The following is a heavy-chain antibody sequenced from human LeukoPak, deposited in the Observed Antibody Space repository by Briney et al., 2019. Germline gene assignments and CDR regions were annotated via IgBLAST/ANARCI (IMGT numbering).Heavy chain of an antibody. CDR3: AKGNWNDPFDY. CDR2: ISGGGHNT. D-gene: IGHD1-1*01. J-gene: IGHJ4*02. Sequence: GGSLRLSCTASGFTFGDYAMTWVRQAPGKGLEWVSTISGGGHNTYYADSVKGRFSISRDNSKPTVFLQMNILRAEDTAVYYCAKGNWNDPFDYWGQGALVTVSS. CDR1: GFTFGDYA. V-gene: IGHV3-23*01.